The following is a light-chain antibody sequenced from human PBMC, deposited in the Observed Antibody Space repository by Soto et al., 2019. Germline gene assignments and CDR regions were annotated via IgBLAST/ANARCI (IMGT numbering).Light chain of an antibody. J-gene: IGLJ2*01. V-gene: IGLV2-14*01. Sequence: QSALTQPASVSGSPGQSITISCTGTNSDVGGYNFVSWYQQHPGKAPKLMIYDVSNRPSGISNRFSGSKSGNTASLTISGLQAEDEADYYCTSYTTSNAVVFGGGTQLTVL. CDR1: NSDVGGYNF. CDR2: DVS. CDR3: TSYTTSNAVV.